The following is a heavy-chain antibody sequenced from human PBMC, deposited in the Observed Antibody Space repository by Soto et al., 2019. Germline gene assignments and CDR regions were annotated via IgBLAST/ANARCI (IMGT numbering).Heavy chain of an antibody. Sequence: ETLSLACTVSGVSISSSSYYWGWIRQPPGKGLEWIGSIYYSGSTYDNPSLKSRVTISVDTSKNQFSLKLSYVTAEDTAVYYCERHYYDSSGYYYGSSLFDYWGQGTLVTVSS. CDR1: GVSISSSSYY. CDR2: IYYSGST. CDR3: ERHYYDSSGYYYGSSLFDY. V-gene: IGHV4-39*01. J-gene: IGHJ4*02. D-gene: IGHD3-22*01.